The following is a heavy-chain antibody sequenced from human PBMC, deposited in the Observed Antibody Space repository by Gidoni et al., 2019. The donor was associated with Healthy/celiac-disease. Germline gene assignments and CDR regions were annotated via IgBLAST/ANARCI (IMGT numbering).Heavy chain of an antibody. V-gene: IGHV5-10-1*03. CDR3: ARHLVEGSGRYYYYMDV. Sequence: EVQLVQSGAEVKKPVESLRIPCKGSGYSFTSYWISWVRQMPGKGLEWMGRIDPSDSYTNYSPSFQGHVTISADKSISTAYLQWSSLKASDTAMYYCARHLVEGSGRYYYYMDVWGKGTTVTVSS. CDR1: GYSFTSYW. J-gene: IGHJ6*03. CDR2: IDPSDSYT. D-gene: IGHD3-3*01.